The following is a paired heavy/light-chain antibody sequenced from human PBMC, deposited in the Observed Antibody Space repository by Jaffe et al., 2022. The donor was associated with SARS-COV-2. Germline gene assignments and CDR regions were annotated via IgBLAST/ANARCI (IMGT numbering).Heavy chain of an antibody. CDR1: GFSLSTSGVG. V-gene: IGHV2-5*01. D-gene: IGHD3-22*01. CDR2: IYWNDDK. J-gene: IGHJ5*02. CDR3: ALRDSSLTGRHWFDP. Sequence: QITLKESGPTLVKPTQTLTLTCTLSGFSLSTSGVGVGWIRQPPGKALEWLAIIYWNDDKYFSPSLKSRLTITKDTSKNQVVLTVTNLDPVDTATYYCALRDSSLTGRHWFDPWGQGTLVTVSS.
Light chain of an antibody. V-gene: IGKV3-11*01. CDR1: QSVSRN. J-gene: IGKJ4*01. Sequence: EIVLTQSPATLSLSPGERATLSCRASQSVSRNLAWYQQKFGQAPRLLIYDASNRATGIPARFSGSGSGTDFTLTISSLEPEDFAVYYCQQRSLWPLTFGGGTKVEIK. CDR3: QQRSLWPLT. CDR2: DAS.